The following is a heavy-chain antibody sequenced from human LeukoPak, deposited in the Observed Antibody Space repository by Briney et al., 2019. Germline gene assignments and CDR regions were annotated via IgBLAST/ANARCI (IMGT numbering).Heavy chain of an antibody. D-gene: IGHD1-26*01. CDR1: GFTFSSYG. CDR3: ATDQVVGSTRYSWFDP. CDR2: IRYDGSNK. J-gene: IGHJ5*02. V-gene: IGHV3-30*02. Sequence: PGGSLRLSCAASGFTFSSYGMHWVRQAPGKGLEWVAFIRYDGSNKYYADSVKGRFTISRDNSKNTLYLQMNSLRAEDTAVYYCATDQVVGSTRYSWFDPWGQGTLVTVSS.